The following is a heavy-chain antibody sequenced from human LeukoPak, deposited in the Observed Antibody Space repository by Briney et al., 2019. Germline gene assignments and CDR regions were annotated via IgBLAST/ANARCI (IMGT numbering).Heavy chain of an antibody. Sequence: PAETLSLTCTVSGPSISSHYWSWLRQTRGKGLEWIGYIGYVHNSRTTNYSPSLKSRVTISVATSKNLFSLKLNSVAAADTAVYYCARAGNWNDLDYWGQGTLVTVS. CDR1: GPSISSHY. CDR3: ARAGNWNDLDY. J-gene: IGHJ4*02. CDR2: IGYVHNSRTT. D-gene: IGHD1-1*01. V-gene: IGHV4-59*11.